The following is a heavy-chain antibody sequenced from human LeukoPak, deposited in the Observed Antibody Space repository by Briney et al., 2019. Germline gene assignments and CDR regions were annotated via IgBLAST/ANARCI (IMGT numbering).Heavy chain of an antibody. J-gene: IGHJ6*02. CDR1: GFTFSSYG. D-gene: IGHD3-10*01. Sequence: SGRSLRLSCAASGFTFSSYGMHWVRQAPGKGLEWVAVISYDGSNKYYADSVKGRFTISRDNSKNTLYLQMNSLRAEDTAVYYCAKGRFGTYYYYLDVWGQGTTVTVSS. V-gene: IGHV3-30*18. CDR2: ISYDGSNK. CDR3: AKGRFGTYYYYLDV.